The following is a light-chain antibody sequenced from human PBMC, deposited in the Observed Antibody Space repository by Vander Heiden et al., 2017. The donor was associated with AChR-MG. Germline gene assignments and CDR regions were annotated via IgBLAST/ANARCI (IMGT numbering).Light chain of an antibody. V-gene: IGLV2-11*01. J-gene: IGLJ3*02. CDR2: DVS. CDR1: SSDIVRYNY. Sequence: QSAPTQPRPVSGSPGQSVTISCTGTSSDIVRYNYVSWYQQHPGKAPKLMIYDVSQRPSGVPDRFSGSKSGNTASLTISGLQAEDEADYYCSSYTGSDTRVFGGGTNLTVL. CDR3: SSYTGSDTRV.